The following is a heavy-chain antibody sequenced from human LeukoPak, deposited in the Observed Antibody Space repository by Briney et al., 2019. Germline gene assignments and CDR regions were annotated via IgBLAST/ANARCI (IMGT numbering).Heavy chain of an antibody. CDR1: GGTFSNYG. CDR3: ARAIALTGFDS. J-gene: IGHJ4*02. CDR2: ISAYNGNT. D-gene: IGHD6-19*01. Sequence: GSSVKVSCKASGGTFSNYGIGWVRQAPGQGLEWMGWISAYNGNTNYAQRLQGRVTMTTDTSTSTAYMELRSLRSDDTAVYYCARAIALTGFDSWGQGTLVTVSS. V-gene: IGHV1-18*01.